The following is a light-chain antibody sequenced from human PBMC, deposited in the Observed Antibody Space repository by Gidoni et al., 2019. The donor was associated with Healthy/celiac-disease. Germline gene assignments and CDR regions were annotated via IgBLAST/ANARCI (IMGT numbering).Light chain of an antibody. CDR1: SSDVVGYNY. CDR3: SSYTSSSTLDVV. Sequence: QSALTPPASVSGSPGQPITISCTGTSSDVVGYNYVSWYQQHPGKAPKLMIYEVSNRPSGVSNRFSGSKSGNTASLTISGLQAEDEADYYCSSYTSSSTLDVVFGGGTKLTVL. J-gene: IGLJ2*01. CDR2: EVS. V-gene: IGLV2-14*01.